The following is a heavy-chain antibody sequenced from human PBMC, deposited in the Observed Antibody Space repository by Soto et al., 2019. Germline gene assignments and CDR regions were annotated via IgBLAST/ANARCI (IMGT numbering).Heavy chain of an antibody. V-gene: IGHV3-23*01. D-gene: IGHD2-2*01. CDR2: ISGSGGST. CDR1: GFTFSSYA. J-gene: IGHJ6*02. Sequence: GESLKISCAASGFTFSSYAMSWVRQAPGKGLEWVSAISGSGGSTYYADSVKGRFTISRDNPKNTLYLQMNSLRAEDTAVYYCAKVGPYCSSTSCYVYYGMDVWGQGTTVTVSS. CDR3: AKVGPYCSSTSCYVYYGMDV.